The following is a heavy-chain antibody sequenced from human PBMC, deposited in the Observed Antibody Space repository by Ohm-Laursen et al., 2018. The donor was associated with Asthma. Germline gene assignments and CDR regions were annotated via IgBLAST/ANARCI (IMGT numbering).Heavy chain of an antibody. CDR3: ARHNWNYLDY. J-gene: IGHJ4*02. CDR1: GFTFSTYG. V-gene: IGHV3-30*03. D-gene: IGHD1-7*01. CDR2: ISYDGSNK. Sequence: SLRLSCAASGFTFSTYGMHWVRQAPGKGLEWVALISYDGSNKYYADSVKGRCTISKDNSMDTLYLQMNSLRTEDTAVYYCARHNWNYLDYWGQGTLVTASS.